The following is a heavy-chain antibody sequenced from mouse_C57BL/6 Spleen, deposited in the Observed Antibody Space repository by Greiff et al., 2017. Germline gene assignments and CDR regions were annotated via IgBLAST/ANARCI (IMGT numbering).Heavy chain of an antibody. CDR2: IWSGGST. J-gene: IGHJ1*03. V-gene: IGHV2-2*01. D-gene: IGHD2-2*01. CDR1: GFSLTSYG. Sequence: QVQLQQSGPGLVQPSQSLSITCTVPGFSLTSYGVHWVRQSPGKGLEWLGVIWSGGSTDYNAAFISRLSISKDNSKFQVFFKMDGLQADDTAIYYCVGLRWYFDVWGTGSTVTVSS. CDR3: VGLRWYFDV.